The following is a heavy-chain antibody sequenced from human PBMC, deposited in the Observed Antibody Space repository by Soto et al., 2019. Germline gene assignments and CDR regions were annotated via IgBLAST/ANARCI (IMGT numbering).Heavy chain of an antibody. D-gene: IGHD6-19*01. CDR1: GLTVSSSY. Sequence: GGSLRLSCAASGLTVSSSYMSWVRQAPGKGLQWVSVIYSAGSTYYANSVKGRFTISRDNSKNTLYLQMNSLRAEDTAVYYCAKVGIAVAGIYDYWGQGTLVTVSS. CDR3: AKVGIAVAGIYDY. J-gene: IGHJ4*02. V-gene: IGHV3-53*01. CDR2: IYSAGST.